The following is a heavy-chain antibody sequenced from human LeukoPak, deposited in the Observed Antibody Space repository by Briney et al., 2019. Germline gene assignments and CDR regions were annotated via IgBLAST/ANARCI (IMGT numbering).Heavy chain of an antibody. CDR3: AASDYGDYEAWFDH. D-gene: IGHD4-17*01. V-gene: IGHV1-2*02. J-gene: IGHJ5*02. CDR2: RNTNSGGR. Sequence: ASVKVSCKASGYTFTIYYMHWGWQAQGQGQEGRGGRNTNSGGRNYAQKFQGRVTMTRDTSISTAYMELSRLRSDDTAVYYCAASDYGDYEAWFDHWGQGTLVTVSS. CDR1: GYTFTIYY.